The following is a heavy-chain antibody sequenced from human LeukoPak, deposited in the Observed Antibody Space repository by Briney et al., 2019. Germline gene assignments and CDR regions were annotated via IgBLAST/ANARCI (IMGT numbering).Heavy chain of an antibody. Sequence: SVKVSCKASGGTFSSYTISRVRQAPGQGLEWMGRIIPILGIANYARKFQGRVTITADKSTSTAYMELSSLRSEDTAVYYCARAEKEVRGVSLDYWGQGTLVTVSS. J-gene: IGHJ4*02. CDR1: GGTFSSYT. CDR3: ARAEKEVRGVSLDY. V-gene: IGHV1-69*02. CDR2: IIPILGIA. D-gene: IGHD3-10*01.